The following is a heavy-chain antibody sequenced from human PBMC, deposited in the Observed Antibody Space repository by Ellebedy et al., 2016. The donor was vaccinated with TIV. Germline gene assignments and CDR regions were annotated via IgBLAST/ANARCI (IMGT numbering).Heavy chain of an antibody. CDR2: IYFIGHT. V-gene: IGHV4-39*01. CDR1: GGSIDSRRHS. Sequence: SETLSLTCTVSGGSIDSRRHSWGWIRQSPGKGLEWIGSIYFIGHTYYNPSLKSRVTISIDTSKNQFSLHLSSVTAADTAVYFCARQLRWSAPLNYWGRGTLVTVSS. J-gene: IGHJ4*02. CDR3: ARQLRWSAPLNY. D-gene: IGHD4-23*01.